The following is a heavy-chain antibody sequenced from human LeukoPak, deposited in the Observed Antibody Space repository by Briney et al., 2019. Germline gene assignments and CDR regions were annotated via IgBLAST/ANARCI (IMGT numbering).Heavy chain of an antibody. V-gene: IGHV4-59*08. Sequence: SETLSLTCTVSGGSISSYYWSWIRQPPGKGLEWIGYIYYSGSTNYNPSLKSRVTISVDTSKNQFSLKLSSVTAADTAVYYCARGKTIFGVVIIHHAFDIWGQGTMVTVSS. CDR2: IYYSGST. CDR3: ARGKTIFGVVIIHHAFDI. J-gene: IGHJ3*02. CDR1: GGSISSYY. D-gene: IGHD3-3*01.